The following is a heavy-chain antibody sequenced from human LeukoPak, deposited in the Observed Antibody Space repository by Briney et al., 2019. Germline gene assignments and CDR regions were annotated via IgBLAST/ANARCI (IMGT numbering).Heavy chain of an antibody. CDR3: AREVYCSGGSFCYGFDP. D-gene: IGHD2-15*01. V-gene: IGHV1-2*06. CDR1: GYTFTGYY. Sequence: ASVKVSCKASGYTFTGYYIHWVRQAPGQGLEWMGRINPNSGGTNYAQKFQGRVTMTRDTSISTAYMELRSLRSDDTAVYYCAREVYCSGGSFCYGFDPWGQGTLVTVSS. CDR2: INPNSGGT. J-gene: IGHJ5*02.